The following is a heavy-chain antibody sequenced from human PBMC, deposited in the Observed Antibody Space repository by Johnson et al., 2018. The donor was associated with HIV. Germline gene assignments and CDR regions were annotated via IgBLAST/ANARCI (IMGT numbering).Heavy chain of an antibody. CDR3: AKVDRRGGAFDI. V-gene: IGHV3-NL1*01. D-gene: IGHD3-10*01. CDR2: TNSDGSTT. CDR1: GFTFSSYG. J-gene: IGHJ3*02. Sequence: QVQLVESGGGVVQPGRSLRLSCAASGFTFSSYGMHWVRQAPGKGLEWVSRTNSDGSTTNYADSVKGRFTISRDNSKNTLYLQMNSLRAEDTAVYYCAKVDRRGGAFDIWGQGTMVTVSS.